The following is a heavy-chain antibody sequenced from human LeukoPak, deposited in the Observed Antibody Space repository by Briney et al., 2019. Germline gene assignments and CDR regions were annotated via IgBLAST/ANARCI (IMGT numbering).Heavy chain of an antibody. V-gene: IGHV4-59*08. CDR2: IYDSRSA. J-gene: IGHJ4*02. CDR3: ARRLGDY. Sequence: SQTLSLTCTVSGGSISNYYWSWIRQPPGKGLGWIGYIYDSRSANYNPSLKSRVTMSVDTSKNQFSLKLSSVTAADTAVYYCARRLGDYWGQGTLVTVSS. D-gene: IGHD3-16*01. CDR1: GGSISNYY.